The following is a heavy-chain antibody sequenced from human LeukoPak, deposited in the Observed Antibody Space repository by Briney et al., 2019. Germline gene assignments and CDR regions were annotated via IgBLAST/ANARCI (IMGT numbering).Heavy chain of an antibody. V-gene: IGHV4-38-2*02. D-gene: IGHD1-26*01. Sequence: SSETLSLTCTVSGYSISSGYYWGWIRQPPGKGLEWIGSIYYSGSTYYNPSLKSRVTISVDTSKNQFSLKLSSVTAADTAVYYCVKLRVGRYGSYWEAGGYYFDYWGQGTLVTVSS. CDR1: GYSISSGYY. CDR2: IYYSGST. J-gene: IGHJ4*02. CDR3: VKLRVGRYGSYWEAGGYYFDY.